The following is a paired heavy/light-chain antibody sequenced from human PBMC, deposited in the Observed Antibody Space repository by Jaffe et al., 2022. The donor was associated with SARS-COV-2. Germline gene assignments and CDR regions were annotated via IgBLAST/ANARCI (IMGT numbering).Heavy chain of an antibody. CDR3: TRGDDYGASRIDS. Sequence: QVQLQESGPGLVKPSQTLSLTCTVSGGSVNSGSDYYWAWIRKPAGKGLEWIGRVHTSGRTDYHPSLRGRLTISLHTSQNQISLELHSVTAADTAVYYCTRGDDYGASRIDSWGQGTLVTVSS. D-gene: IGHD4-17*01. V-gene: IGHV4-61*02. CDR2: VHTSGRT. CDR1: GGSVNSGSDYY. J-gene: IGHJ1*01.
Light chain of an antibody. CDR2: GST. CDR3: QQGYSFPHT. CDR1: LTISRY. J-gene: IGKJ2*01. Sequence: IQMTQSPSSLSASVGDRVTITCRASLTISRYVNWYQENPGKAPKLLIFGSTTVQSGVPPRFSGSGYGTEFTLTITSLQPEDSATYHCQQGYSFPHTFGQGTKLEI. V-gene: IGKV1-39*01.